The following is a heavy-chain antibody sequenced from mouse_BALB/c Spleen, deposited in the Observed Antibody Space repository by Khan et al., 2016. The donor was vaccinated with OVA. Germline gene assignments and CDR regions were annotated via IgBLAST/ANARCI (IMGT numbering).Heavy chain of an antibody. CDR1: GFTFTDYY. CDR3: ARETVVESYWYRDG. Sequence: EVELVESGGGLVQPGGSLRLSCATSGFTFTDYYMSWVRQPPGKALEWLGFIRNKAKGYTTEYSASVKGRFTISRDNSPSIDYLQMNTLRGEDSATYYWARETVVESYWYRDGWGAGTTVTVSS. CDR2: IRNKAKGYTT. D-gene: IGHD1-1*01. J-gene: IGHJ1*01. V-gene: IGHV7-3*02.